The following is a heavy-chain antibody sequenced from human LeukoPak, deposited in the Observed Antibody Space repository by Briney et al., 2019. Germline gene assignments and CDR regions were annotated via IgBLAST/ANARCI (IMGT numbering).Heavy chain of an antibody. CDR3: ARTGCSSTSCYVGFDY. J-gene: IGHJ4*02. Sequence: GGSLRLSCAASGFTFSSYATHWVRQAPGKGLEWVAVISYDGSNKYYADSVKGRFTISRDNSKNTLYLQMNSLRAEDTAVYYCARTGCSSTSCYVGFDYWGQETLVTVSS. CDR2: ISYDGSNK. CDR1: GFTFSSYA. V-gene: IGHV3-30*04. D-gene: IGHD2-2*01.